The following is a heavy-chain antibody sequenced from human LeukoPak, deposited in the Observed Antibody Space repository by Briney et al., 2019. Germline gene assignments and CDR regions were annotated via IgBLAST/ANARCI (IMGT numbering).Heavy chain of an antibody. V-gene: IGHV3-30*01. Sequence: GGSLRLSCAASGFTFSSYAMHWVRQAPGKGLEWVAVISYDGRNKYYADSVKGRFTIPRDNSKNTLYLQMNSLRAEDTAVYYCARDLIWDGYNYLASPPNWYFDLWGRGTLVTVSS. CDR2: ISYDGRNK. CDR3: ARDLIWDGYNYLASPPNWYFDL. J-gene: IGHJ2*01. CDR1: GFTFSSYA. D-gene: IGHD5-24*01.